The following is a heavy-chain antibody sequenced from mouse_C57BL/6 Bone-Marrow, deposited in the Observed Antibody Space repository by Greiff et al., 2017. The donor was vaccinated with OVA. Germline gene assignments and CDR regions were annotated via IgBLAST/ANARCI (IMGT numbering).Heavy chain of an antibody. Sequence: EVQRVESGGGLVQPGGSLKLSCAASGFTFSDYYMYWVRQTPEKRLEWVAYISNGGGSTYYPDTVKGRFTISRDNAKNTLYLQRSRMKAEDTAMYYCARGDYGSLLYYAMDYWGQGTSVTVSS. J-gene: IGHJ4*01. CDR2: ISNGGGST. D-gene: IGHD1-1*01. CDR1: GFTFSDYY. V-gene: IGHV5-12*01. CDR3: ARGDYGSLLYYAMDY.